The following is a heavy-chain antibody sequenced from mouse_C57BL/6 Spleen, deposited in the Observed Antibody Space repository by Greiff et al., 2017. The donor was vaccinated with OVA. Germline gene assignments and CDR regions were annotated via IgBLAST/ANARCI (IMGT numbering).Heavy chain of an antibody. Sequence: QVQLQQSGAELVKPGASVKISCKASGYAFSSYWMNWVKQRPGKGLEWIGQIYPGDGDTNYNGKFKGKATLTADKSSSTAYMQLSSLTSEDSAVYFCARSRTTVPNSWFAYWGQGTLVTVSA. CDR3: ARSRTTVPNSWFAY. D-gene: IGHD1-1*01. V-gene: IGHV1-80*01. J-gene: IGHJ3*01. CDR2: IYPGDGDT. CDR1: GYAFSSYW.